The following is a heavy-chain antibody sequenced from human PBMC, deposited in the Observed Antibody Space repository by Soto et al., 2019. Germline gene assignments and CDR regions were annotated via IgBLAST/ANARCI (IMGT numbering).Heavy chain of an antibody. D-gene: IGHD3-3*01. Sequence: EVQLVESGGRLVQPGRSLRLSCVGTGLNFDDFAMHWVRQAPGKGLEWVSGITWNSRVLAYADSVKGRFTISRDNARNSLYLQRDSLWDEDTALYYCAKGRYDFWSPYYFDSWGQGTLVTVSS. V-gene: IGHV3-9*01. CDR2: ITWNSRVL. J-gene: IGHJ4*02. CDR3: AKGRYDFWSPYYFDS. CDR1: GLNFDDFA.